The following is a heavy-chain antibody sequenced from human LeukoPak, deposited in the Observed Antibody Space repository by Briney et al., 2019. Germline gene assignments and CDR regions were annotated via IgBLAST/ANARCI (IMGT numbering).Heavy chain of an antibody. CDR2: IIPIFGTA. Sequence: EASVKVSCKASGGTFSSYAISWVRQAPGQGLEWMGRIIPIFGTANYAQKFQGRVTITTDESTSTAYMELSSLRSEDTAVYCCARDRPIYDKWELHVWGQGTLVTVSS. V-gene: IGHV1-69*05. CDR1: GGTFSSYA. J-gene: IGHJ4*02. CDR3: ARDRPIYDKWELHV. D-gene: IGHD1-26*01.